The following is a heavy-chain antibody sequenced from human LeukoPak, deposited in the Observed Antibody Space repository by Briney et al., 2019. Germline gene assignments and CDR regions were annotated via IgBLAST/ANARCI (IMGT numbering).Heavy chain of an antibody. CDR2: IYYSGST. J-gene: IGHJ5*02. D-gene: IGHD3-10*01. CDR3: ARMVGLGSGKWFDP. Sequence: SETLSLTCTVSRGSISSYYRRWIRQPPGRGLEWIGYIYYSGSTNYNPSLKSRVTISVDTSKNQFSLKLSSVTAADTAVYYCARMVGLGSGKWFDPWGQGTLVTVSS. V-gene: IGHV4-59*01. CDR1: RGSISSYY.